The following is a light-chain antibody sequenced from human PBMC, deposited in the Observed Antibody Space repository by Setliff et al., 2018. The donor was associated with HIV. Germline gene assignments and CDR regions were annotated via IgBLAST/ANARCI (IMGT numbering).Light chain of an antibody. J-gene: IGLJ1*01. CDR3: CSNTGSNTYV. CDR1: SNDVGRYNL. V-gene: IGLV2-23*01. CDR2: QAS. Sequence: SALTQPASVSGSPGQSITISCTGTSNDVGRYNLVSWYQQQPGKPPKLMIYQASKRPSGVSNRFSGSKSGNTASLTISGLQAEDEADYYCCSNTGSNTYVFGTGTKVTVL.